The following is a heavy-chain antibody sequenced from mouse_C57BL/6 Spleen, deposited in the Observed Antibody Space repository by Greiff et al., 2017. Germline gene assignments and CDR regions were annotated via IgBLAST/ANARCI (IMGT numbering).Heavy chain of an antibody. CDR2: IYPGSGST. J-gene: IGHJ2*01. Sequence: VQLQQPGAELVKPGASVKMSCKASGYTFTSYWITWVKQRPGQGLEWIGDIYPGSGSTNYNEKFKSKATLTVDTSSSTAYMQLSSLTSEDSAVYYCARGDDYDGEYFDYWGQGTTLTVSS. CDR1: GYTFTSYW. CDR3: ARGDDYDGEYFDY. D-gene: IGHD2-4*01. V-gene: IGHV1-55*01.